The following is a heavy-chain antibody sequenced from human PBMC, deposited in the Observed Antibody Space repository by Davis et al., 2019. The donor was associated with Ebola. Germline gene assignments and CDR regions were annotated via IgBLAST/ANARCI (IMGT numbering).Heavy chain of an antibody. J-gene: IGHJ1*01. Sequence: GGSLRLSCAASGFTFSSYWMHWVRQAPGKGLEWVSAISGSGGSTYYADSVKGRFTISRDNSKTTLYLQMNSLRAEDTAVYYCAKEIIAVAISRPFQHWGQGTLVTVSS. CDR1: GFTFSSYW. CDR2: ISGSGGST. D-gene: IGHD6-19*01. V-gene: IGHV3-23*01. CDR3: AKEIIAVAISRPFQH.